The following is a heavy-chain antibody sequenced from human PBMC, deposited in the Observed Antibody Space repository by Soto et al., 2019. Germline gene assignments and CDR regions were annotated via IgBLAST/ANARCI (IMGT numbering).Heavy chain of an antibody. D-gene: IGHD6-6*01. CDR2: ISGSGVST. CDR1: GFTFSSYA. J-gene: IGHJ4*02. Sequence: EVQLLESGGGLVQPGGSLRLSCAASGFTFSSYAMSWVRQAPGKGLGWVSGISGSGVSTYYADSVKGRFTISRDNSKSPLYLQMNSLRAQDTAVYYCAKDLERIATRSIHYWAQGTLVTVSS. CDR3: AKDLERIATRSIHY. V-gene: IGHV3-23*01.